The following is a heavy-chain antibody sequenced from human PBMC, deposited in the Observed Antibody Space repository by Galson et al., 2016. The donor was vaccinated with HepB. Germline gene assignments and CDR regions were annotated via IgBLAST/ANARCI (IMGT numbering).Heavy chain of an antibody. CDR3: AKGRCSSRACDYFYY. V-gene: IGHV3-23*01. D-gene: IGHD2-15*01. CDR2: ITDSGGST. J-gene: IGHJ4*02. Sequence: SLRLSCAASGFTFSSYAMNWVRQAPGKGLEWVSTITDSGGSTYLADSVRGRFTISRDKSKSTLNLQMNSLRAEEPAMYYCAKGRCSSRACDYFYYWGQGTRVTVSS. CDR1: GFTFSSYA.